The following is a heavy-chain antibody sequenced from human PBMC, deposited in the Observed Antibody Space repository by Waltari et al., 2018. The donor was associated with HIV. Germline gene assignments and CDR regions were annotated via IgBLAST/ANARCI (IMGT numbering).Heavy chain of an antibody. CDR2: VNPNGKT. CDR3: TRHPAGFTSGWFLAGYFTS. D-gene: IGHD2-15*01. J-gene: IGHJ1*01. V-gene: IGHV4-39*01. CDR1: GASVSTSSSY. Sequence: QLQLQQSGPGLVRPSETLFLTCSVSGASVSTSSSYWGWIRQSPGKGREWIAGVNPNGKTYNSPSVNTRAAVTVDTPNNQFSLRLTSVTAADTAVYYCTRHPAGFTSGWFLAGYFTSWGQGTQVVVSS.